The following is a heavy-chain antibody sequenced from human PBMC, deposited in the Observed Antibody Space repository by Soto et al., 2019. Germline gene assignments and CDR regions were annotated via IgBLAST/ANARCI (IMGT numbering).Heavy chain of an antibody. CDR2: IKPDGSET. D-gene: IGHD2-21*02. CDR3: TSRPSGMTYHAVFDF. V-gene: IGHV3-7*03. Sequence: GGSLRLSCAASGLTFSGLWMTWVRQTPGEGLQWVAAIKPDGSETFYVDSVKGRFTISRDNARNSLFLQMDSLRAEDTAVYYCTSRPSGMTYHAVFDFWGQGTLVTVSS. CDR1: GLTFSGLW. J-gene: IGHJ4*02.